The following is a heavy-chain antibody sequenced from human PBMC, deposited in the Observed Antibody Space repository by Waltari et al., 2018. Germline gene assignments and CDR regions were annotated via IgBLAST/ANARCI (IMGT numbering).Heavy chain of an antibody. CDR2: IFSGGRT. D-gene: IGHD3-16*02. CDR1: GFTFSSYA. V-gene: IGHV3-23*03. J-gene: IGHJ4*02. CDR3: AKDTRLRLGELSPFDY. Sequence: EVQLLESGGGLVQPGGSLRLSCAASGFTFSSYAMSWVRQAPGKGLEWVSVIFSGGRTYYADSVKGRFTISRDNSKNTLYLQMNSLRAEDTAVYYCAKDTRLRLGELSPFDYWGQGTLVTVSS.